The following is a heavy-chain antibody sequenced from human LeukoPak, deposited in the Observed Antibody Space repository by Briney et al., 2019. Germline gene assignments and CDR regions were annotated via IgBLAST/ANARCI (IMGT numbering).Heavy chain of an antibody. D-gene: IGHD6-6*01. CDR2: INWNGGST. Sequence: PGGSLRLSCAASGFTFDDYGMSWVRQAPGKGLEWVSGINWNGGSTGYADSVKGRFTISRDNAKNSLYLQMNSLRAEDTASYYCAREYSSSYYYYYYYMDVWGKGTTVTVSS. CDR1: GFTFDDYG. V-gene: IGHV3-20*04. J-gene: IGHJ6*03. CDR3: AREYSSSYYYYYYYMDV.